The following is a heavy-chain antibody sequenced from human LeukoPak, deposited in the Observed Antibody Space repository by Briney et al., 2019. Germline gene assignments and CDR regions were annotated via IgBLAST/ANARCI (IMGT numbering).Heavy chain of an antibody. D-gene: IGHD3-9*01. CDR3: ARAPSRYDVLTGYYGGWFDS. J-gene: IGHJ5*01. Sequence: SETLSLTCAVYGGSFSGYYWSWIRQPPGKGLEWIGEINHSGSSNYNPSLKSRVTISVDTSKDQFSLKLSSVTAADMAVYYCARAPSRYDVLTGYYGGWFDSWGQGTLVTVSS. CDR1: GGSFSGYY. V-gene: IGHV4-34*01. CDR2: INHSGSS.